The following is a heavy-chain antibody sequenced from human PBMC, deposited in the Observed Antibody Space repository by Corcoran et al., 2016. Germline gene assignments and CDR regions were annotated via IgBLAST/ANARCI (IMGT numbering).Heavy chain of an antibody. CDR2: TSYRSKWYY. CDR3: GREVHVSGFDC. J-gene: IGHJ4*02. CDR1: GDSVSRDITT. D-gene: IGHD1-26*01. Sequence: QVQLQQSGPGLVKPSQTLSLTCAISGDSVSRDITTWNGIRQSPSRGLEWLGRTSYRSKWYYDYAVSVKSRISINPDTSKNQFSLQLNSVTPEDTAVYYCGREVHVSGFDCWGQGTLVTVSS. V-gene: IGHV6-1*01.